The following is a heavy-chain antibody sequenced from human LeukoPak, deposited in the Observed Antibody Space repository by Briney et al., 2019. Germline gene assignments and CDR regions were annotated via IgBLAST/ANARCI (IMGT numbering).Heavy chain of an antibody. CDR2: ISSSSGYI. J-gene: IGHJ4*02. CDR3: ARCTTGKTFGSLREIKKSREIDY. CDR1: GFTFSSYS. D-gene: IGHD1-1*01. Sequence: PGGSLRLSCAASGFTFSSYSMNWVRQAPGKGLEWVSSISSSSGYINYADSVRGRFTISRDNAKNSLFLQMDSLRGEDTAVYYCARCTTGKTFGSLREIKKSREIDYWGQGTLVTVSS. V-gene: IGHV3-21*01.